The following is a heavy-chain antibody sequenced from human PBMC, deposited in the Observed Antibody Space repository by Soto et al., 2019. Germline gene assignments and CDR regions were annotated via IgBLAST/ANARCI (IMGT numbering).Heavy chain of an antibody. CDR1: GFTFSSYG. CDR3: AKDSPVTTAYYYYGMDV. D-gene: IGHD4-17*01. V-gene: IGHV3-30*18. CDR2: ISYDGSNK. Sequence: GGSLRLSCAASGFTFSSYGMHWVRQAPGKGLEWVAVISYDGSNKYYADSVKGRFTISRDNPKNTLYLQMNSLRAEDTAVYYCAKDSPVTTAYYYYGMDVWGQGTTVTVSS. J-gene: IGHJ6*02.